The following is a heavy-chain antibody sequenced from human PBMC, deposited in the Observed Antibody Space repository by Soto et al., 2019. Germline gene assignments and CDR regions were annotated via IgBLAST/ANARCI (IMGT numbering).Heavy chain of an antibody. CDR2: IIPIFGTA. CDR1: GGTFSSYA. V-gene: IGHV1-69*12. J-gene: IGHJ4*02. D-gene: IGHD2-15*01. Sequence: QVQLVQSGAEVKKPGSSVKVSCKASGGTFSSYAISWVRQAPGQGLEWMGGIIPIFGTANYAQKFQGRVTITADESTSPAYMELSSLRSEDTAVYYCARDIRGYCSGGSCYSYFDYWGQGTLVTVSS. CDR3: ARDIRGYCSGGSCYSYFDY.